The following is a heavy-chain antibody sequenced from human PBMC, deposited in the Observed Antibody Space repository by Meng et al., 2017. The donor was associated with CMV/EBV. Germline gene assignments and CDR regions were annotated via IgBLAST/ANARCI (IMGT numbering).Heavy chain of an antibody. CDR2: IYYSGST. J-gene: IGHJ6*02. CDR3: ASTGRLAPYYYYGMDV. V-gene: IGHV4-39*01. CDR1: GGSISSSSYY. Sequence: GSLRLSCTVPGGSISSSSYYWGWLRQPPGKGLEWIGSIYYSGSTYYNQSLKSRVTISVDTSKNQFSLKLSSVTAADTAVYYCASTGRLAPYYYYGMDVWGQGTTVTVSS. D-gene: IGHD3-9*01.